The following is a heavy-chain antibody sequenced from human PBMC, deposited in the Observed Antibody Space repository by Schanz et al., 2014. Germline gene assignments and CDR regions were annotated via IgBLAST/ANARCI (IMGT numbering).Heavy chain of an antibody. V-gene: IGHV3-23*04. J-gene: IGHJ4*02. CDR2: MNESHSTI. D-gene: IGHD1-26*01. CDR1: GFSFSSYA. Sequence: EVQLVESGGGLVKPGGSLRLSCAASGFSFSSYAMGWVRQARGKGLEWVSAMNESHSTIYYADSVRGRFTISRDNAKNSLYLQMNSLRAEDTAVYYCARSRSGFYFDYWGQGTLVTVSS. CDR3: ARSRSGFYFDY.